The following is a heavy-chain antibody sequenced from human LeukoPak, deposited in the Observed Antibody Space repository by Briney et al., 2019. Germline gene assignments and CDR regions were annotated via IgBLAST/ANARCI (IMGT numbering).Heavy chain of an antibody. J-gene: IGHJ4*02. CDR3: ASQRYSSGWYQGEFDY. Sequence: PGGSLRLSCVASGFTFSRYWMSWVRQAPGKGLERVANIKQDRSEKHYEDSVKGRFTISRDNAKNSLYLQMNSLRAEDTAVYYCASQRYSSGWYQGEFDYWGQGTLVTVSS. V-gene: IGHV3-7*01. CDR1: GFTFSRYW. CDR2: IKQDRSEK. D-gene: IGHD6-19*01.